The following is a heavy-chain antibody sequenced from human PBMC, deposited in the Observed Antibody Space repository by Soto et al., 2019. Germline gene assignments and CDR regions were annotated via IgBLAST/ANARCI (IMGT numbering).Heavy chain of an antibody. CDR3: ARDDWMSSRCYISY. J-gene: IGHJ4*02. CDR1: GYTFTTYG. CDR2: ISANNGNT. D-gene: IGHD2-2*02. V-gene: IGHV1-18*01. Sequence: QVQLVQSGAEVKKPGASVKVSCKAAGYTFTTYGISWVRQAPGQGLEWMGWISANNGNTHDAQEFQGRVTMTTDTXXSTAYMELRSLRSDDTAVYYCARDDWMSSRCYISYWGQGTLVTVSS.